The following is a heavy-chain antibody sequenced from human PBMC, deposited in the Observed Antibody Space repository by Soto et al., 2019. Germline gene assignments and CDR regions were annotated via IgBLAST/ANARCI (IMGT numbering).Heavy chain of an antibody. Sequence: QVQLQESGPGLVKPSQTLSLTCTVSGGSISSGGYYWSWIRQHPGKGLEWIGYIYYSGSTYYNPSLQSRVTITVDTSKNQFSLKLSSVTAADTAVYYCARDSGYYDSSGYYPTLDYWGQGTLVTVSS. J-gene: IGHJ4*02. CDR1: GGSISSGGYY. CDR3: ARDSGYYDSSGYYPTLDY. D-gene: IGHD3-22*01. V-gene: IGHV4-31*03. CDR2: IYYSGST.